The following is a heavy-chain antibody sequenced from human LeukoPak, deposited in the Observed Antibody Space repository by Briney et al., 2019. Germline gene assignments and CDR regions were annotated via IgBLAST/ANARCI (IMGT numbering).Heavy chain of an antibody. CDR1: GYTFTSYA. CDR3: ARRTYYDSSGYYYDY. CDR2: ISAYNGNT. V-gene: IGHV1-18*01. Sequence: ASVKVSCKASGYTFTSYAMHWVRQAPGQGLEWMGWISAYNGNTNYAQKLQGRVTMTTDTSTSTAYMELRSLRSDDTAVYYCARRTYYDSSGYYYDYWGQGTLVTVSS. D-gene: IGHD3-22*01. J-gene: IGHJ4*02.